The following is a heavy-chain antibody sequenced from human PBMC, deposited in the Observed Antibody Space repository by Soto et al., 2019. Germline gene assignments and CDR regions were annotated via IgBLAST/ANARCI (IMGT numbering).Heavy chain of an antibody. Sequence: EVQLLESGGGLVQPGESLRLSCAASGFTFGTYSMNWVRQAPGKGLEWVSGIYGNGGGTFYADSVKGRFTISRDNXXNTLYLQMNSLRAEDTAVYYCAKDVRPDGYWDLDYWGQGTPVTVSS. J-gene: IGHJ4*02. D-gene: IGHD5-12*01. V-gene: IGHV3-23*01. CDR3: AKDVRPDGYWDLDY. CDR1: GFTFGTYS. CDR2: IYGNGGGT.